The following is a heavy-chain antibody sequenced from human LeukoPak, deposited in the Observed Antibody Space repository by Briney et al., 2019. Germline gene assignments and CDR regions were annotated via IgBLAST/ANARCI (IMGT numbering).Heavy chain of an antibody. CDR2: INSDGSRT. Sequence: AGSLRLSCAASGFTFSSYWMHWVGQGPGNGLVGASRINSDGSRTTYADSVKGRFTISRDNATNTLYLQMNSLRDEDTAVYYCARDLLDSSGENYWGQGTLVTVSS. J-gene: IGHJ4*02. V-gene: IGHV3-74*03. D-gene: IGHD3-22*01. CDR3: ARDLLDSSGENY. CDR1: GFTFSSYW.